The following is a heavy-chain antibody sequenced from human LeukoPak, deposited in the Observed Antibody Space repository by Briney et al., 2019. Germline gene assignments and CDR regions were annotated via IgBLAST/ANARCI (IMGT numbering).Heavy chain of an antibody. CDR2: INPNSGDT. Sequence: ASVKVSCKASGYSFTGYYMHWVRQAPGQGLEWMGWINPNSGDTKYAQKFQGRVTMTRDTSISTAYMELTRLRSDDTAVYYCARGGLRVMVYRLYYMDVWGKGTTVTISS. CDR3: ARGGLRVMVYRLYYMDV. J-gene: IGHJ6*03. V-gene: IGHV1-2*02. CDR1: GYSFTGYY. D-gene: IGHD2-8*01.